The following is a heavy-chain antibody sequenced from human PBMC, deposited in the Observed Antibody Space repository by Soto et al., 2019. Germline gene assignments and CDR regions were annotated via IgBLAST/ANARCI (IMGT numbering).Heavy chain of an antibody. Sequence: PGGSLRLSCAASGFTFSSYAMSWVRQAPGKGLEWVSAISGSGGSTYYADSVKGRFTISRDNSKNTLYLQMNSLRAEDTAVYYCAKEGVLVVPAAIGLNWFDPWGQGTLVTVSS. V-gene: IGHV3-23*01. CDR1: GFTFSSYA. CDR3: AKEGVLVVPAAIGLNWFDP. D-gene: IGHD2-2*01. J-gene: IGHJ5*02. CDR2: ISGSGGST.